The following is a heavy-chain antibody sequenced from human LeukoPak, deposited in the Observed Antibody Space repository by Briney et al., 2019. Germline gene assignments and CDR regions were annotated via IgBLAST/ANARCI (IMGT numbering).Heavy chain of an antibody. J-gene: IGHJ3*02. Sequence: PSETLSLTCTVSGGSLSSSSYYWGWIRQPPGKGLEWIGSIYYSGSTYYNPSLKSRVTISVDTSKNQFSLKLSSVTAADTAVYYCAGRKGRLGELSSFDAFDIWGQGTMVTVSS. D-gene: IGHD3-16*02. CDR3: AGRKGRLGELSSFDAFDI. CDR2: IYYSGST. CDR1: GGSLSSSSYY. V-gene: IGHV4-39*01.